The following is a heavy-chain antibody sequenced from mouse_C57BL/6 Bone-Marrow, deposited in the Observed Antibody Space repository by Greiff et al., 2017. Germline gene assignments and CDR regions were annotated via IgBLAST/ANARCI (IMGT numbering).Heavy chain of an antibody. V-gene: IGHV1-66*01. J-gene: IGHJ1*03. CDR2: IYPGSGNT. Sequence: QVQLQQSGPELVQPGASVKISCKASGYSFTSYYIHWVKQRPGQGLEWIGWIYPGSGNTKYNEKFKGKATLTADTSSSTAYMQLSSLTSEDSAVYYCARPDYGNVYWYVDVWGTGTTVTVSS. D-gene: IGHD2-1*01. CDR1: GYSFTSYY. CDR3: ARPDYGNVYWYVDV.